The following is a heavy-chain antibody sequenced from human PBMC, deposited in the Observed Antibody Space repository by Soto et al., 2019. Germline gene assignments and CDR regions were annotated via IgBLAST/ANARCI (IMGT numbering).Heavy chain of an antibody. V-gene: IGHV4-30-4*01. CDR2: IYYSGST. D-gene: IGHD3-10*01. CDR3: ATIKLGSNRLDY. J-gene: IGHJ4*02. Sequence: QVQLQESGPGLVKPSQTLSLTCAVSGGSISSGDYYWSWIRQPPGKGLEWIGYIYYSGSTYYNPSLKSRVTISVDTSKNHFSLKLSSVTAADTAVYYCATIKLGSNRLDYWGQGTLVTVSS. CDR1: GGSISSGDYY.